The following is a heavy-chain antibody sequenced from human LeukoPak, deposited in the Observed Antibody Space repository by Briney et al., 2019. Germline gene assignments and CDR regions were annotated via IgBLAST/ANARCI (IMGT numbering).Heavy chain of an antibody. Sequence: SETLSLTCTVSGGSISSYYWSWIRQPPGEGLEWIGCIYYSGSTNYNPSLKSRVTISVDTSKNQFSLKLSSVTAADTAVYYCARWDIEDAFDIWGQGTMVTVSS. CDR2: IYYSGST. D-gene: IGHD1-26*01. V-gene: IGHV4-59*01. J-gene: IGHJ3*02. CDR1: GGSISSYY. CDR3: ARWDIEDAFDI.